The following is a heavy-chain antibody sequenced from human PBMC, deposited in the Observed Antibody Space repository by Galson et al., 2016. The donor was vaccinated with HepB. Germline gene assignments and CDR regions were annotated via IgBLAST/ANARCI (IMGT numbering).Heavy chain of an antibody. D-gene: IGHD3-10*01. Sequence: CAISGDSVYNNGAAWVWIGQSPSRGLEWLGRTFYRSTWENHYAGSVINRITIRPDTSRNQLSLHFHSLTPEDTAVYYCARAVMLGRGMDVWGQGTTVTVSS. CDR3: ARAVMLGRGMDV. CDR1: GDSVYNNGAA. CDR2: TFYRSTWEN. V-gene: IGHV6-1*01. J-gene: IGHJ6*02.